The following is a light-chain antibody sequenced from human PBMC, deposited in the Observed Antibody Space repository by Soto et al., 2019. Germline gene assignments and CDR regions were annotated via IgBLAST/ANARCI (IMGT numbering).Light chain of an antibody. Sequence: EIVMTQSPATLSVSPGEGATLSCRASQSVSSNLAWYQQKPGQAPRLLIYAASTRATVIPARFRGSGSGTEFTLTITSLQSEDFAVYYCQQYNNWPPLTFGGGTKVEIK. J-gene: IGKJ4*01. CDR1: QSVSSN. CDR2: AAS. CDR3: QQYNNWPPLT. V-gene: IGKV3-15*01.